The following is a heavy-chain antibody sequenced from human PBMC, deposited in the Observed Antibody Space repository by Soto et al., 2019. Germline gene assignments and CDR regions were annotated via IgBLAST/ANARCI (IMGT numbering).Heavy chain of an antibody. CDR1: GGTFGNTA. V-gene: IGHV1-69*12. Sequence: QVQLVQSGAEVKKPGSSVNVSCKTSGGTFGNTAVTWVRQAPGQGLEWMGGIVPMFGTANYAQKFQGRVTITADESKNTAYIDLGSLRSDDTAVYYCERDGDPGYTFWSGPLGGGRFDPWGQGTMVTVSS. D-gene: IGHD3-3*01. J-gene: IGHJ5*02. CDR3: ERDGDPGYTFWSGPLGGGRFDP. CDR2: IVPMFGTA.